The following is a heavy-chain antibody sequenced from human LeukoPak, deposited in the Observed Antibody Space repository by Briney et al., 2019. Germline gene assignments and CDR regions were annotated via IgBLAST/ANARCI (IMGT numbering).Heavy chain of an antibody. J-gene: IGHJ4*02. D-gene: IGHD3-10*01. CDR3: TTDRGALTN. Sequence: GGSLRLSCATSGFTFGDAWMSWVRQAPGKGLEWVGRIQSKTDGGPTEYAAPVKGRFIISRDDSRNTLFLQMNSLIAGDTAVYYCTTDRGALTNWGQGTLVTVSS. CDR1: GFTFGDAW. CDR2: IQSKTDGGPT. V-gene: IGHV3-15*01.